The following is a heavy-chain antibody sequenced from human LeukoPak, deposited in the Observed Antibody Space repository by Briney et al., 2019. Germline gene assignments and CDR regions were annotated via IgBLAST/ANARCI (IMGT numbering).Heavy chain of an antibody. D-gene: IGHD1-7*01. J-gene: IGHJ6*03. V-gene: IGHV5-51*01. Sequence: GESLKISCKGSGYSFTSYWIGWVRQMPGKGLEWMGIIHPGDSDTRYSPSFQGQVTISADKSISTAYLQWSSLKASDTAMYYCARHINWNYDYYYYYMDVWGKGTTVTVSS. CDR1: GYSFTSYW. CDR2: IHPGDSDT. CDR3: ARHINWNYDYYYYYMDV.